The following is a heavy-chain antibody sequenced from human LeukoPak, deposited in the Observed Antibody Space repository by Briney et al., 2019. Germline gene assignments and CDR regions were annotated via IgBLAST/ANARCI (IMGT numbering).Heavy chain of an antibody. CDR3: ATSQGYSNVLGGDYFDY. Sequence: PGGSLRLSCAASGFTFSGYEMNWVRQPPGKGLEWIGEIFHGGSTNYNPSLKSRVTISGDKSRNLISLKVSSVTAADTAVYYCATSQGYSNVLGGDYFDYWGHGTLVTVSS. J-gene: IGHJ4*01. V-gene: IGHV4-34*12. CDR2: IFHGGST. D-gene: IGHD4-11*01. CDR1: GFTFSGYE.